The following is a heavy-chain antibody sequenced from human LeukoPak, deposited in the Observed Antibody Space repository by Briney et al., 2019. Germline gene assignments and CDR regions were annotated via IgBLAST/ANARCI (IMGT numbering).Heavy chain of an antibody. V-gene: IGHV3-23*01. CDR1: GFTFSSYA. J-gene: IGHJ4*02. Sequence: KPGGSPRLSCAASGFTFSSYAMSWVRQAPGKGLEWVSAISGSGGSTYYADSVKGRFTISRDNAKNMLYLQMNSLGVEDTAVYYCTADGCGGTCYFDHWGQGALVTVSS. CDR2: ISGSGGST. CDR3: TADGCGGTCYFDH. D-gene: IGHD2-15*01.